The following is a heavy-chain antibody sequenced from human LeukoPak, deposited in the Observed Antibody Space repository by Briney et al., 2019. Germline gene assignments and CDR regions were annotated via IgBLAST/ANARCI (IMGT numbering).Heavy chain of an antibody. Sequence: GSLRLSCAAYGFTVSSNYMSWVRQAPGKGLEWIGSVYYSGSAYYNPSLKSRVTISVDTSKNQFSLKLTSVTAADTAVYYCAIGSWQLVPDYYYYMDVWGKGTTVTVSS. CDR3: AIGSWQLVPDYYYYMDV. CDR2: VYYSGSA. V-gene: IGHV4-59*05. CDR1: GFTVSSNY. D-gene: IGHD6-6*01. J-gene: IGHJ6*03.